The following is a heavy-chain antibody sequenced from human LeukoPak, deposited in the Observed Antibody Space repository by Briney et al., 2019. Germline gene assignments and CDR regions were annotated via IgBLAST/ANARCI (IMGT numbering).Heavy chain of an antibody. CDR2: VFYNGKT. V-gene: IGHV4-39*01. J-gene: IGHJ4*02. CDR1: GDSISTSNYY. CDR3: ARQSRRATSDF. D-gene: IGHD2-2*01. Sequence: PSETLSLTCTVSGDSISTSNYYWGWVRQPPGKVLEWIGSVFYNGKTYSNAPLKSRVTMSADTSKNQFSLKLTSVTAADTAVYYCARQSRRATSDFWGQGTLVTVSS.